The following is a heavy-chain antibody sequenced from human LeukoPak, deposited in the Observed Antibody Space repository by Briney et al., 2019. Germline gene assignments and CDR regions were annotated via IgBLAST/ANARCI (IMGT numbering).Heavy chain of an antibody. CDR1: GGSFSGYY. V-gene: IGHV4-34*01. CDR3: ARGLRYCSSTSCYLEYFDY. J-gene: IGHJ4*02. CDR2: INHSGST. Sequence: PSETLSLTCAVYGGSFSGYYWSWIRQPPGKGLEWIGEINHSGSTNYNPSLKSRVTISVDTSKNQFSLKLSSVTAADTAVYYCARGLRYCSSTSCYLEYFDYWGQGTLVTVSS. D-gene: IGHD2-2*01.